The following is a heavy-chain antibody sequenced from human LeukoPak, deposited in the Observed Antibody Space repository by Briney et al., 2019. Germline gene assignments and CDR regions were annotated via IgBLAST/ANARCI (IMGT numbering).Heavy chain of an antibody. CDR2: IIPIFGTA. CDR1: GGTFSSYA. Sequence: SVKVSCKASGGTFSSYAISWVRQAPGQGLEWMGGIIPIFGTANYAQKFQGRVTMTSDTSTSTVYMELSSLRSEDTAVYFCARDGGSFSYNMDVWGQGTTVTVSS. V-gene: IGHV1-69*05. CDR3: ARDGGSFSYNMDV. J-gene: IGHJ6*02. D-gene: IGHD1-26*01.